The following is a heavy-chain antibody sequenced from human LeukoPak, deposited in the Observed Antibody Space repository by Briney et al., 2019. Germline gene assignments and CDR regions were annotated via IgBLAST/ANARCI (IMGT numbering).Heavy chain of an antibody. D-gene: IGHD4-17*01. CDR2: IGIDSGKT. Sequence: GGSLRLSCAASGFPFSEYSMNWVRQAPGKGLEWISYIGIDSGKTKYADSVRGRFTVSGDSARNSLYLQMNSLRVADTAVYYCTKDPNGDYVGAFDPWGQGTLVTVSS. CDR3: TKDPNGDYVGAFDP. J-gene: IGHJ5*02. CDR1: GFPFSEYS. V-gene: IGHV3-11*06.